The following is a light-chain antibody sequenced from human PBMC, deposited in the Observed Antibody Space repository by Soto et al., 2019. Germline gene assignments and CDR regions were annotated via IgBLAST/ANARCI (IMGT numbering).Light chain of an antibody. V-gene: IGKV1-9*01. CDR2: AAS. CDR3: EPLKRYPRT. CDR1: HGLLSY. Sequence: DIQLTRSRSYVSASVGECVSMSWLASHGLLSYFAWYQQKPGNAPNLLICAASTLQGGVPSRFICGGSGTYLSLAVSILRPGDLATQYREPLKRYPRTVSGGTKVDIK. J-gene: IGKJ4*02.